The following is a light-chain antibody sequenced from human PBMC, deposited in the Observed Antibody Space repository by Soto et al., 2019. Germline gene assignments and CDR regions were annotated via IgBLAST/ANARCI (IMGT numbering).Light chain of an antibody. CDR3: CSYTGNTTPV. Sequence: QSALTQPASVSGSPGQSITISCTGTSNDVGSYAYVSWYQQYPGKAPKLVISEVSNRPSGVSHRFSGSRSGNTASLTISGLQAEDDADYHCCSYTGNTTPVFGGGIKLTVL. CDR2: EVS. V-gene: IGLV2-14*01. CDR1: SNDVGSYAY. J-gene: IGLJ3*02.